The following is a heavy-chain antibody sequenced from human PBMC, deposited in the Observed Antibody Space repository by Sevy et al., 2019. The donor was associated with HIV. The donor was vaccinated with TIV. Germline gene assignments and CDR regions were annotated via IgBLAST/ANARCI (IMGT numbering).Heavy chain of an antibody. CDR3: ARATPDLYYGMDV. CDR1: GGSISGYY. J-gene: IGHJ6*02. CDR2: IYYTKTT. Sequence: SETLSLTCTVSGGSISGYYRTWIRRPPGKGLEWIGYIYYTKTTNYNPSLKSRVTISEDTSKNQFSLKLTSVTAADTAIYYCARATPDLYYGMDVWGQGTTVTVSS. V-gene: IGHV4-59*01.